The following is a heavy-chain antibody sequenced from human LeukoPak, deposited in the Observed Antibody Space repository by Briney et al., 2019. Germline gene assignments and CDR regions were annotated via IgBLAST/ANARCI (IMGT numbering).Heavy chain of an antibody. CDR2: IRYDGSNK. CDR1: GFTFSSYG. D-gene: IGHD6-13*01. Sequence: GGSLRLSCAASGFTFSSYGMHWVRQAPGKGLEWVAFIRYDGSNKYYADSVKGRFTISRDNSKNTLYLQMNSLRAEDTAVYYCARDDRLYSSSWYFDYWGQGTLVTVSP. CDR3: ARDDRLYSSSWYFDY. J-gene: IGHJ4*02. V-gene: IGHV3-30*02.